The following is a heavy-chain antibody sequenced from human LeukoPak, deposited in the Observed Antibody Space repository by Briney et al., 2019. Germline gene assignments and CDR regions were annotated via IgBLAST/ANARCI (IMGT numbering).Heavy chain of an antibody. D-gene: IGHD2-21*01. V-gene: IGHV3-7*04. CDR2: INEDGSEK. CDR1: GFTFSSYW. CDR3: ARDTIATVFDY. Sequence: GGSLRLSCAASGFTFSSYWMSWVRQVPGKGLEWVAQINEDGSEKHYGDSVRGRFTISRDNAKNSLYLQMYSLGADDTGVYFCARDTIATVFDYWGQGALVTVSS. J-gene: IGHJ4*02.